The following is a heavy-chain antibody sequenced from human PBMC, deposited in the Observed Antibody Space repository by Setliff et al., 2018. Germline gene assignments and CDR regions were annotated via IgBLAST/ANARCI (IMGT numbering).Heavy chain of an antibody. Sequence: SETLSLTCAVYGGSFSSYYWNWIRQPPGKGLEWIGEIHHSGSTNYNPSLKSRVTISVDTSKNQFSLKLSSVTAADTAVYYCARCRGYSYGYNYYYYYMDVWGKGTTVTVSS. V-gene: IGHV4-34*01. J-gene: IGHJ6*03. D-gene: IGHD5-18*01. CDR3: ARCRGYSYGYNYYYYYMDV. CDR1: GGSFSSYY. CDR2: IHHSGST.